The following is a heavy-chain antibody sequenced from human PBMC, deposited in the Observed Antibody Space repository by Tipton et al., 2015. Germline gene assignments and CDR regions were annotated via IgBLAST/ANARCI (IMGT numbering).Heavy chain of an antibody. J-gene: IGHJ6*02. CDR1: GFTFSSYA. CDR3: ARNGYGDYVAGKHYYHGLDV. V-gene: IGHV3-23*01. Sequence: SLRLSCAASGFTFSSYAMSWVRQAPGKGLEWVSSISGSSYDTYYADSVKGRFTISRDNSKNTLFLQMNNLRGEDTAVYYCARNGYGDYVAGKHYYHGLDVWGQGTTVTVSS. D-gene: IGHD4-17*01. CDR2: ISGSSYDT.